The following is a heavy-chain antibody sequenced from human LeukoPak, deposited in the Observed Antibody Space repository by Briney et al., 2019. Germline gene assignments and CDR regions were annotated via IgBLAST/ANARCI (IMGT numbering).Heavy chain of an antibody. J-gene: IGHJ4*02. CDR2: ISSSRSYI. V-gene: IGHV3-21*01. Sequence: PGGSLRLSCEASGFTFTKFWMSWVRQAPGKGLEWVSSISSSRSYIYYADSVKGRFTISRDNAKNSLYLQMNSLRAEDTAVYYCARGAYSGSPAGDYWGQGTLVTVSS. CDR1: GFTFTKFW. D-gene: IGHD5-12*01. CDR3: ARGAYSGSPAGDY.